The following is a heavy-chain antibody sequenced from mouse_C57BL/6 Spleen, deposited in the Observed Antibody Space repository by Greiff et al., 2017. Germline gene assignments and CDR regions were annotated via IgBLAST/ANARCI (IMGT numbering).Heavy chain of an antibody. V-gene: IGHV10-1*01. J-gene: IGHJ3*01. Sequence: EVQLVESGGGLVQPKGSLTLSCAASGFSFNTYAMNWVRQAPGKGLEWVARIRSNSNNYATYYADSAKDRSTIPSDDSESMLSLQMNTLKTEDTAVYSCVIGLFAYWGQGTLVTVSA. CDR1: GFSFNTYA. CDR2: IRSNSNNYAT. CDR3: VIGLFAY. D-gene: IGHD3-3*01.